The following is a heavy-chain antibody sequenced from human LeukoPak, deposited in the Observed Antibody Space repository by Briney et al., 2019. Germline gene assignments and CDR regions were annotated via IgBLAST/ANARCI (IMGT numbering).Heavy chain of an antibody. Sequence: SETLSLTCAAYGGSFSGYYWSWIRQPPGKGLEWIGEINHSGSTNYNPSLKSRVTISVDTSKNQFSLKLSSVTAADTAVYYCATEPLITIFGVVTPNDYWGQGTLVTVSS. D-gene: IGHD3-3*01. CDR2: INHSGST. CDR1: GGSFSGYY. CDR3: ATEPLITIFGVVTPNDY. V-gene: IGHV4-34*01. J-gene: IGHJ4*02.